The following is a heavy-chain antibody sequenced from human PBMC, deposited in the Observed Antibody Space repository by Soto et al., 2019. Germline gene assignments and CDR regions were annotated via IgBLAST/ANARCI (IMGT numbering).Heavy chain of an antibody. J-gene: IGHJ5*01. Sequence: QVQLVESGGGVVQPGRSLRLSCAASGLISGSDSGMHWVRQAPGKGLEWVAVISYEGSLKYYADAVEGRFTISRDNSKNMVFLQMDSLRAEDTAVYFCGRWWGPIAAFDSWGQGTLVTVSS. CDR2: ISYEGSLK. V-gene: IGHV3-33*01. D-gene: IGHD6-13*01. CDR3: GRWWGPIAAFDS. CDR1: GLISGSDSG.